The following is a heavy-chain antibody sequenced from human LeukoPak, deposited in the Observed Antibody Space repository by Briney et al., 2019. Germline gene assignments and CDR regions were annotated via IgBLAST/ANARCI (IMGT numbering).Heavy chain of an antibody. V-gene: IGHV4-59*01. Sequence: SETLSLTCTVSGGSISSYYWSWIRQPPGKGLEWIGYIYYSGSTNYNPSLKSRVTISVDTSKNQFSLKVSSVTAADTAVYYCARGLVADGIDYWGQGTLVTVSS. D-gene: IGHD6-13*01. CDR2: IYYSGST. CDR1: GGSISSYY. J-gene: IGHJ4*02. CDR3: ARGLVADGIDY.